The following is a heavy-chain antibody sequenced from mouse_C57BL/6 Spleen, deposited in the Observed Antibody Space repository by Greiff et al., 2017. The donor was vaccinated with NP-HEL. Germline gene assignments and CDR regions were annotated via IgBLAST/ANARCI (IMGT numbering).Heavy chain of an antibody. D-gene: IGHD1-1*01. J-gene: IGHJ2*01. Sequence: VQLQQSGPGLVKPSQSLSLTCSVTGYSITSGYYWNWIRQFPGNKLEWMGYISYDGSNNYNPSLNNRISITRDTSKNQFFLKLNSVTTEDTATYYCARGSNYFDYWGQGTTLTVSS. V-gene: IGHV3-6*01. CDR2: ISYDGSN. CDR1: GYSITSGYY. CDR3: ARGSNYFDY.